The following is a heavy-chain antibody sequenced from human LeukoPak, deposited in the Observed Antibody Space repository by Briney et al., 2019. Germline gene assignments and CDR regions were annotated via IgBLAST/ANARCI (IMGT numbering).Heavy chain of an antibody. CDR2: ISSSGSTI. CDR3: ARLRRLPRGLDY. CDR1: GFTFSSYE. V-gene: IGHV3-48*03. J-gene: IGHJ4*02. D-gene: IGHD5-18*01. Sequence: GGSLRLSCAASGFTFSSYEMNWVRQAPGKGLEWVSYISSSGSTIYYADSVKGRFTISRDNAKNSLYLQMNSLRAEDTAVYYCARLRRLPRGLDYWGQGTLVTVSS.